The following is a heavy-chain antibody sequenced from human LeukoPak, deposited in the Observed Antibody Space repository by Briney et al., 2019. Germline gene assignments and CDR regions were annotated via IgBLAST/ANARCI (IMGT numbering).Heavy chain of an antibody. D-gene: IGHD3-9*01. CDR3: AKVRGYDILTGPYYFDY. J-gene: IGHJ4*02. Sequence: GGSLRLSCIASGFIVSTNYMTWVRQAPGKGLEWVALLDSGGDRYYADSVKGRFTISRDNSKNTLYLQMNSLRAEDTAVYYCAKVRGYDILTGPYYFDYWGQGTLVTVSS. V-gene: IGHV3-53*01. CDR2: LDSGGDR. CDR1: GFIVSTNY.